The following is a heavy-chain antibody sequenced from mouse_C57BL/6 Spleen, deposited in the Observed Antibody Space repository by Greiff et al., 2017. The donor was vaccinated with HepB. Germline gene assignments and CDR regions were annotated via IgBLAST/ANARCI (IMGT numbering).Heavy chain of an antibody. CDR2: INPNNGGT. J-gene: IGHJ2*01. CDR3: ARSLLRLRGLDY. V-gene: IGHV1-18*01. CDR1: GYTFTDYN. Sequence: EVQLQESGPELVKPGASVKIPCKASGYTFTDYNMDWVKQSHGKSLEWIGDINPNNGGTIYNQKFKGKATLTVDKSSSTAYMELRSLTSEDTAVYYCARSLLRLRGLDYWGQGTTLTVSS. D-gene: IGHD1-2*01.